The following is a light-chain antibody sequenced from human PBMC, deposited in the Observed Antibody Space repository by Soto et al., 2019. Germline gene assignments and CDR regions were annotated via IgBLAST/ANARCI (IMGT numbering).Light chain of an antibody. CDR2: TIS. CDR3: QQGRLFPWT. J-gene: IGKJ1*01. V-gene: IGKV1-12*01. Sequence: DIQMTQSPSSVSASVGDRVTITCRASQDLTRWLAWFQQKPGRAPKLLISTISTLQSGVPARFSGSGSGTDFTLTISSLQPEDFATYYCQQGRLFPWTFGQGTKVDIK. CDR1: QDLTRW.